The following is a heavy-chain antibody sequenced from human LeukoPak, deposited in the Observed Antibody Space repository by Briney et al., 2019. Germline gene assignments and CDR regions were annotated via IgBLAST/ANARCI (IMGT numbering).Heavy chain of an antibody. Sequence: TSEALSLTCTVSGGSINNYYWTWIRQPPGKGLEWIGHIYYSGSTDYNPSLKSRVTLSVDTSKNQFSLKLSSVTAADTAVYYCARGGYYDGSGFSPRHNWFDPWGQGTLSPSPQ. D-gene: IGHD3-22*01. CDR3: ARGGYYDGSGFSPRHNWFDP. CDR2: IYYSGST. V-gene: IGHV4-59*01. J-gene: IGHJ5*02. CDR1: GGSINNYY.